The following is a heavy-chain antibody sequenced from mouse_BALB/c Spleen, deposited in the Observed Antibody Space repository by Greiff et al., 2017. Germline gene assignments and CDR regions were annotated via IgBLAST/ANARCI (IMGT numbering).Heavy chain of an antibody. CDR2: ISSGSSTI. Sequence: EVQRVESGGGLVQPGGSRKLSCAASGFTFSSFGMHWVRQAPEKGLEWVAYISSGSSTIYYADTVKGRFTISRDNPKNTLFLQMTSLRSEDTAMYYCARSPIYNYAMDYWGQGTSVTVSS. CDR3: ARSPIYNYAMDY. CDR1: GFTFSSFG. D-gene: IGHD2-12*01. V-gene: IGHV5-17*02. J-gene: IGHJ4*01.